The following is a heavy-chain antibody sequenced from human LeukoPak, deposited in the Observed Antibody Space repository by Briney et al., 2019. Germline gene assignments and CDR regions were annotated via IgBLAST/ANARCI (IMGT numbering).Heavy chain of an antibody. D-gene: IGHD3-10*01. CDR3: ARERGAIYYYDSGSYYNDIQH. CDR2: INPNSGGT. Sequence: ASVKVSCKASGYTFTGYYMHWVRQAPGQGLEWMGWINPNSGGTNYAQKFQGRVTMTRDTSISTAYMELSRLRSDDTAVYYCARERGAIYYYDSGSYYNDIQHWGQGTLVTVSS. V-gene: IGHV1-2*02. CDR1: GYTFTGYY. J-gene: IGHJ1*01.